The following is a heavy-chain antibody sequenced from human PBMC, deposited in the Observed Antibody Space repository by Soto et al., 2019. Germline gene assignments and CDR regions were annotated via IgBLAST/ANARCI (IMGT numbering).Heavy chain of an antibody. Sequence: SETLSLTCTVSGGSIINYYWSWIRQPPGRGLEWIGHIFHSGSTNYNPALKSRVTISVDTSKSQFSLKLSSVTAADTAVYYCAKDSGYNYGYFRWFDPWGQGTLVT. CDR3: AKDSGYNYGYFRWFDP. CDR1: GGSIINYY. CDR2: IFHSGST. J-gene: IGHJ5*02. V-gene: IGHV4-59*01. D-gene: IGHD5-18*01.